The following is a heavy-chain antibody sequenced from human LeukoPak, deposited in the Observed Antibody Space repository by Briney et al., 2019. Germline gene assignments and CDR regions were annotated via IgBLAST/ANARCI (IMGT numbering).Heavy chain of an antibody. J-gene: IGHJ5*02. D-gene: IGHD3-16*01. CDR3: GEEGGA. V-gene: IGHV3-23*01. CDR1: GFRFSDFT. Sequence: GGSLRLSCAASGFRFSDFTMTWVRQAPGKGPEWVSAIGGRGGSTYYADSLGGRFTISRDNSKDMLYLQMNSLKVEDTATYYCGEEGGAWGQGTKVTVSS. CDR2: IGGRGGST.